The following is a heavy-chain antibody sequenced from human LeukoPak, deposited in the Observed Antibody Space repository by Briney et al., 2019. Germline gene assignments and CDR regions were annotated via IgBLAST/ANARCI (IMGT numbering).Heavy chain of an antibody. D-gene: IGHD2-21*02. CDR1: RYSFTGYY. CDR3: ARDGAYCGGDCYSNYYYYMDV. J-gene: IGHJ6*03. Sequence: ASVKVSCKASRYSFTGYYIHWVRQAPGQGLEWMGRINPHSGGTDYAQKFQDRVTMTRDTSITTAYMAVSSLTSDDTAVYYCARDGAYCGGDCYSNYYYYMDVWGKGTTVTVSS. V-gene: IGHV1-2*06. CDR2: INPHSGGT.